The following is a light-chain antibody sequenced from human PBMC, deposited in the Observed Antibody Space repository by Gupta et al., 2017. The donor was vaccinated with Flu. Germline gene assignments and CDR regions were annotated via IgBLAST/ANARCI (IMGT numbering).Light chain of an antibody. CDR2: DVS. CDR1: SSDVGGDDY. CDR3: NADTTSSTRV. Sequence: TTISRTGSSSDVGGDDYVSWYQQPPGKAPKLIIYDVSNRPAGVSNRFSGSKSGNTASLTISGRQAEDEADYYCNADTTSSTRVFGGGTKVTVL. V-gene: IGLV2-14*03. J-gene: IGLJ3*02.